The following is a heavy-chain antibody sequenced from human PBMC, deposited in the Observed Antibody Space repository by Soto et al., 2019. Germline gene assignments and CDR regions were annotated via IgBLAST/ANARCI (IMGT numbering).Heavy chain of an antibody. CDR1: GGSISSGGYS. J-gene: IGHJ5*02. Sequence: SETLSLTCAVSGGSISSGGYSWSWIRQPPGKGLEWIGYIYYSGSTYYNPSLKSRVTISVDTSKNQFSLKLSSVTAADTAVYYCARSYYDSSGSWFDPWGQGTLVTVSS. V-gene: IGHV4-31*11. D-gene: IGHD3-22*01. CDR2: IYYSGST. CDR3: ARSYYDSSGSWFDP.